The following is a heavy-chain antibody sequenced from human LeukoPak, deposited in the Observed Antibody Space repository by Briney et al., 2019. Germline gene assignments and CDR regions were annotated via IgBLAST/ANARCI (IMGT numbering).Heavy chain of an antibody. V-gene: IGHV1-8*01. Sequence: ASVKVSCKASGYTFTSYDINWVRQATGQGLEWMGWMNPNSGNTGYAQKFQGRVTMTRNTSISTAYMELSSLRSEDTAVYYCARGERVVRGALDYYFDYWGQGTLVTVSS. CDR3: ARGERVVRGALDYYFDY. CDR2: MNPNSGNT. D-gene: IGHD3-10*01. CDR1: GYTFTSYD. J-gene: IGHJ4*02.